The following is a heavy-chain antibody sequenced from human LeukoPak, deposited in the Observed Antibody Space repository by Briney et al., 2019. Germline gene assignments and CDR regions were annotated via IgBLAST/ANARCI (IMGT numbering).Heavy chain of an antibody. CDR1: GDSISRYS. Sequence: PSETPSLTSSVSGDSISRYSWSWIRQSAGKGLEWIGRIHSSGTINYNPSLRSRVTISVDTSKNQVSLKLTSVTAADTAVYYCARVQDMGGYYLIDLWGQGILVTVSS. D-gene: IGHD3-22*01. CDR2: IHSSGTI. V-gene: IGHV4-4*07. CDR3: ARVQDMGGYYLIDL. J-gene: IGHJ4*02.